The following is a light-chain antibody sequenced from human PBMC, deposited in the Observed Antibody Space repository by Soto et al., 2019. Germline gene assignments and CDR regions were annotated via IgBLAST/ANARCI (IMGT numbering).Light chain of an antibody. J-gene: IGKJ1*01. CDR1: QSVSSY. CDR2: DAS. V-gene: IGKV3-11*01. CDR3: QQRSNWRRT. Sequence: EIVLTQSPATLSLSPGERATLSCRASQSVSSYLAWYQQKPGQAPRLLIYDASNRATGIPARFSGSGSGTDLTLTISSLEPEDFAVYHCQQRSNWRRTFGHGTKVEIK.